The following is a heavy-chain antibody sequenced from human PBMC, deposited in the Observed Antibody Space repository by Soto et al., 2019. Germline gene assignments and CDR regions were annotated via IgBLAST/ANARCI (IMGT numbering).Heavy chain of an antibody. CDR2: LSGSGGST. CDR3: AKDRVRRNLYYFDL. J-gene: IGHJ4*02. D-gene: IGHD1-1*01. Sequence: GGSLRLSCAASGFTFRSHAMSWVRQAPGKGLEWVSTLSGSGGSTYYAYSVKGRFTISRDNSKNTLYLQMNSLRAEDTAVYYCAKDRVRRNLYYFDLWGQGNLVTVTS. CDR1: GFTFRSHA. V-gene: IGHV3-23*01.